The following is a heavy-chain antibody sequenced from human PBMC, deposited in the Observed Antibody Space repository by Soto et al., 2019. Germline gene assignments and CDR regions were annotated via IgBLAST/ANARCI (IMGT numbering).Heavy chain of an antibody. Sequence: PSETLSLTCAVSGGSISSGGYSWSWIRQPPGKGLEWIGYIYHSGSTYYNPSLKSRVTISVDRSKNQFSLKLSSVTAADTAVYYCARYSSSSNWFDPWGQGTLVTVSS. J-gene: IGHJ5*02. V-gene: IGHV4-30-2*01. CDR3: ARYSSSSNWFDP. D-gene: IGHD6-6*01. CDR2: IYHSGST. CDR1: GGSISSGGYS.